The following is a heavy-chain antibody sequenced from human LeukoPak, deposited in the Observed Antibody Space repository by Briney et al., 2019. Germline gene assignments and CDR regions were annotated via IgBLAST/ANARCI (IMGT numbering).Heavy chain of an antibody. CDR1: GYTFTSYA. Sequence: ASVKVSCKASGYTFTSYAMHWVRQAPGQRLEWMGWINAGNGNTKYSQKFQGRVTITRDTSASTAYMELSSLRSEDTAVYYCARGRWQWLVLDYWGQGTLVTVSS. CDR3: ARGRWQWLVLDY. D-gene: IGHD6-19*01. CDR2: INAGNGNT. V-gene: IGHV1-3*01. J-gene: IGHJ4*02.